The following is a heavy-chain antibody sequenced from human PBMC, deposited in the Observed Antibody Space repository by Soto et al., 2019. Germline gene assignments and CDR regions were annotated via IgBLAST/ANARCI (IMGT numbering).Heavy chain of an antibody. CDR3: ARHFFEDIVVVNHAFDI. J-gene: IGHJ3*02. D-gene: IGHD2-15*01. CDR1: GGSISSYY. Sequence: SETLSLTCTVSGGSISSYYWSWIRQPPGKGLEWIGYIYYSGSTNYNPSLKSRVTISVDTSKNQFSLKLSSVTAADTAVYYCARHFFEDIVVVNHAFDIWGQGTMVTVSS. V-gene: IGHV4-59*08. CDR2: IYYSGST.